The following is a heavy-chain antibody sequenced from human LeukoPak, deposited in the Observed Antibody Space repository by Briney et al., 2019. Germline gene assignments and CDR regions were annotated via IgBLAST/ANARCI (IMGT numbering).Heavy chain of an antibody. V-gene: IGHV1-2*06. D-gene: IGHD5-18*01. J-gene: IGHJ4*02. CDR2: INPNSGST. Sequence: ASVKVSCKASGYTFTGYYMHWVRQAPGQGLEWMGRINPNSGSTNYAQKFQGRVTMTRDTSISTAYMELSRLRSDDTAVYYCAREGGLYSYGAHWWGQGTLVTVPS. CDR3: AREGGLYSYGAHW. CDR1: GYTFTGYY.